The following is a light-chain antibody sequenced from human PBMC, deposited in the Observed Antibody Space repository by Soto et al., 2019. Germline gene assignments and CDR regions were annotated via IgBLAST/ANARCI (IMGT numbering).Light chain of an antibody. CDR3: SSYTDRKNLV. CDR2: DVT. V-gene: IGLV2-8*01. J-gene: IGLJ1*01. Sequence: QPVLTQSPSASGSPGQSVTISCTGTSSDIGGYNSISWYQQHPGKAPKVMIYDVTKRPSGVRDRFSCSKSGNTASLTVSALQAEDEADYYCSSYTDRKNLVFGTGTKVTVL. CDR1: SSDIGGYNS.